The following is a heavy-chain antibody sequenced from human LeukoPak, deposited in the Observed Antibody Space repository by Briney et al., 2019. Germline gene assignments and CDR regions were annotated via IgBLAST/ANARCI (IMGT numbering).Heavy chain of an antibody. D-gene: IGHD3-10*01. Sequence: SETLSLTCTVSGGSISSSSYYWGWIRQPPGKGLEWIGSIYYSGSTYYNPSLKSRVTISVDTSKNQFSLKLSSVTAADTAVYYCASTLWFGELFVFPWGRGTLVTVSS. CDR3: ASTLWFGELFVFP. CDR1: GGSISSSSYY. CDR2: IYYSGST. V-gene: IGHV4-39*07. J-gene: IGHJ2*01.